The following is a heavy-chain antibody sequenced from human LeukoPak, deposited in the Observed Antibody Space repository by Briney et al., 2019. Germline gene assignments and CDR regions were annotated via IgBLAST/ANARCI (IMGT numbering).Heavy chain of an antibody. CDR1: GFTFSSYG. Sequence: GGSLRLSCAASGFTFSSYGMSWVRQAPGKGLEWVSAISGSGGSTYYADSVKGRFTISRDNSKNTLYLQMNSLRAEDTAVYYCAKGWIRGYSYGSFDYWGQGTLVTVSS. CDR3: AKGWIRGYSYGSFDY. V-gene: IGHV3-23*01. CDR2: ISGSGGST. D-gene: IGHD5-18*01. J-gene: IGHJ4*02.